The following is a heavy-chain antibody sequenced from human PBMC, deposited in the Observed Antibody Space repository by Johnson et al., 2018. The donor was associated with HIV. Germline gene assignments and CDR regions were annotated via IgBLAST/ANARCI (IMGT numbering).Heavy chain of an antibody. J-gene: IGHJ3*02. Sequence: VQLVESGGGLVQPGGSLRLSCAPSGFSVSSHDMHWVRQVRGKGLEWVAGIGSAGETYYPGSVKGRFTISRENAHNSLFLQMNSLRGEDTAVYYGARPDGAVASDFKAFEIWGQGTMVTVSS. D-gene: IGHD6-19*01. CDR2: IGSAGET. CDR3: ARPDGAVASDFKAFEI. CDR1: GFSVSSHD. V-gene: IGHV3-13*01.